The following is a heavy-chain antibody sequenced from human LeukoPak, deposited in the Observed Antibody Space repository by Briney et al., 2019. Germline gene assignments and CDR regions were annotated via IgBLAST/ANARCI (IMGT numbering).Heavy chain of an antibody. CDR2: IYHSGST. J-gene: IGHJ4*02. V-gene: IGHV4-38-2*02. CDR3: ASWYSGSYFDY. CDR1: NYSISIDHY. Sequence: SETLSLTCIVSNYSISIDHYWGWIRQSPGKGLEWIGNIYHSGSTYYNPSLKSRVIISIDKSKNQFSLRLNSVTAADTAVYYCASWYSGSYFDYWGQGTLVTVSS. D-gene: IGHD1-26*01.